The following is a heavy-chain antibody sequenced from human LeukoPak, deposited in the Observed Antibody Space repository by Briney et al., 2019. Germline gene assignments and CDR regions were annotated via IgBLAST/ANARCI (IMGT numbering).Heavy chain of an antibody. CDR3: AGSVAGTLSVHFQH. D-gene: IGHD6-19*01. J-gene: IGHJ1*01. Sequence: PSETLSLTCTVSGVSMSSYYWSWIRQPPGKGLEWIGYIYYSGSTNHNPSLKSRATISIDPSKNQISLKVPSVTAADTAVYYCAGSVAGTLSVHFQHWGQGTLVSVSS. V-gene: IGHV4-59*08. CDR1: GVSMSSYY. CDR2: IYYSGST.